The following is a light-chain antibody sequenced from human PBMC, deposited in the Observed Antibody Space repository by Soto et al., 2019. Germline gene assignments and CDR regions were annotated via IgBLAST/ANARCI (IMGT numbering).Light chain of an antibody. CDR2: DAS. V-gene: IGKV3-11*01. CDR1: QSVTKY. Sequence: PGESATLSSRASQSVTKYLVWYQQKTGQAPRLLISDASYRATGIPARFSGSGSGTDFNLTISSLETEEFALYYCQQRSNWPITFGQGTRREIK. J-gene: IGKJ5*01. CDR3: QQRSNWPIT.